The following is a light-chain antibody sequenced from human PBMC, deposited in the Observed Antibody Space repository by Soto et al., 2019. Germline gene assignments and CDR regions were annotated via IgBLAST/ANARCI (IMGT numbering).Light chain of an antibody. Sequence: QSVLTQPASVSGSPGQSITISCTGTSSDVGSYNLVSWYQHHPGKAPKLMIYEVSKRPSGVSNRFSGSRSGNTASLTISGLQAEDEAVYYCCSYAGSSTLVFGTGPKVTVL. CDR2: EVS. J-gene: IGLJ1*01. V-gene: IGLV2-23*02. CDR3: CSYAGSSTLV. CDR1: SSDVGSYNL.